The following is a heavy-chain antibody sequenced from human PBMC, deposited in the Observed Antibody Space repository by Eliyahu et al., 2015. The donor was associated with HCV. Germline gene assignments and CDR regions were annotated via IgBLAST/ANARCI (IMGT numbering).Heavy chain of an antibody. V-gene: IGHV4-59*01. J-gene: IGHJ5*02. CDR1: GXSITTYY. D-gene: IGHD6-19*01. CDR2: IHYSGST. Sequence: QVQLQESGPRLVKPSETLSLTCTVSGXSITTYYWSWIRQPPGKGLEWIGYIHYSGSTNYNPSLKSRVTISVDTSKNQFSLNLTSVTAADSAMYYCASGGGGIAVTGTGGWFDPWGQGTLVTVSS. CDR3: ASGGGGIAVTGTGGWFDP.